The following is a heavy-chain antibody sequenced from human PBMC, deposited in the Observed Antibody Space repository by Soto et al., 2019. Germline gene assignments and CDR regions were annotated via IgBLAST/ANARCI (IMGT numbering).Heavy chain of an antibody. D-gene: IGHD6-19*01. J-gene: IGHJ4*02. CDR3: ARDYSSGWFDY. Sequence: QVQLVQSGAEVKKPGYSVKVSCKASGGTFSSYAISWVRQAPGQGLEWMGGIIPIFGTANYAQKFQGRVTITADESTSTAYMELSSRRSEDTAVYYCARDYSSGWFDYWGQGTLVTVSS. V-gene: IGHV1-69*01. CDR1: GGTFSSYA. CDR2: IIPIFGTA.